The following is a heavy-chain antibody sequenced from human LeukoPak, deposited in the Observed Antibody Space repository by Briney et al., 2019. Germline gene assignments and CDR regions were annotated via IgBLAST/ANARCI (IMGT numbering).Heavy chain of an antibody. CDR3: ARGAVTTAVHWHFSL. Sequence: GASVKVSCKASGYTFTNYYISWVRQATGQGLEWMGWMNPAGDNAGYAQKFQGRMTLTRDTSVSTVYMELSSLRSEDMAVYYCARGAVTTAVHWHFSLWGRGTLVTVSS. CDR1: GYTFTNYY. J-gene: IGHJ2*01. D-gene: IGHD4-17*01. V-gene: IGHV1-8*01. CDR2: MNPAGDNA.